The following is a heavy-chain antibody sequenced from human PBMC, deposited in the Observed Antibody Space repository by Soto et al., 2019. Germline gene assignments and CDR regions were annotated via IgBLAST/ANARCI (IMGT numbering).Heavy chain of an antibody. Sequence: EVQLLESGGGLVQPGGSLRLSCAASGFTFSSYAMSWVRQAPGKGLAWVSAISGSGGSTYYAYSVKCRFTISRDNSKNTLYLQMNSLRAEDMAVYYRAKERVATLYSDYYRDVWLKGTTVTVSS. CDR1: GFTFSSYA. J-gene: IGHJ6*03. CDR3: AKERVATLYSDYYRDV. D-gene: IGHD5-12*01. V-gene: IGHV3-23*01. CDR2: ISGSGGST.